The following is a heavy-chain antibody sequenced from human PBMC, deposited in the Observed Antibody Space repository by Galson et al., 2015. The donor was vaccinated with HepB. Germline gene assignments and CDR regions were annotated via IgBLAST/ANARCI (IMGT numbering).Heavy chain of an antibody. CDR2: ISGSGGST. CDR1: GFTFSSYA. D-gene: IGHD5-12*01. J-gene: IGHJ6*02. Sequence: SLRLSCAASGFTFSSYAMSWVRQAPGKGLEWVSAISGSGGSTYYADSVKGRFTISRDNSKNTLYLQMNSLRAEDTAVYYCAKDSWIVATLALYYYYGMDVWGQGTTVTVSS. V-gene: IGHV3-23*01. CDR3: AKDSWIVATLALYYYYGMDV.